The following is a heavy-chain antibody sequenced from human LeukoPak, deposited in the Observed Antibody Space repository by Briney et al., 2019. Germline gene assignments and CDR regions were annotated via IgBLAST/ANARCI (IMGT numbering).Heavy chain of an antibody. D-gene: IGHD2/OR15-2a*01. CDR3: ARQPSPFPYYYYMDV. Sequence: SETLSLTCTVSGGSISSSSYYWGWIRQPPGKGLEWIGSIYYSGSTYYNPSLKSRVTISVDTSKNQFSLKLSSVTAADTAVYYCARQPSPFPYYYYMDVWGKGTTVTVSS. CDR1: GGSISSSSYY. V-gene: IGHV4-39*01. CDR2: IYYSGST. J-gene: IGHJ6*03.